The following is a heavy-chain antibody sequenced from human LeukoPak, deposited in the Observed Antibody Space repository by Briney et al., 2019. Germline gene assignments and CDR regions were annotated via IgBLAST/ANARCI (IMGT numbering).Heavy chain of an antibody. CDR1: GFTFSSYG. Sequence: GGSLRLSCAASGFTFSSYGMHWVRQAPGKGLEWVAVISYDGSNKYYADSVKGRFTISRDNSKNTLYLQMTSLRAEDTAVYYCARDIASVRMDVWGQGTTVTVSS. CDR2: ISYDGSNK. J-gene: IGHJ6*02. D-gene: IGHD2-15*01. CDR3: ARDIASVRMDV. V-gene: IGHV3-30*03.